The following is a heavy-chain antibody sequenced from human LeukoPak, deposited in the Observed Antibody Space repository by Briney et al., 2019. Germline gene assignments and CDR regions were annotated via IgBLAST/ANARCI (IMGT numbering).Heavy chain of an antibody. V-gene: IGHV3-30-3*01. CDR3: ARDGRMGDSDEFDY. D-gene: IGHD3-22*01. CDR1: GFTFSSYA. CDR2: ISYDGSNK. J-gene: IGHJ4*02. Sequence: GRSLRLSCAASGFTFSSYAMHWVRQAPGKGLEWVAVISYDGSNKYYADPVKGRFTISGDNSKNTLYLQMNSLRAEDTAVYYCARDGRMGDSDEFDYWGQGTLVTVSS.